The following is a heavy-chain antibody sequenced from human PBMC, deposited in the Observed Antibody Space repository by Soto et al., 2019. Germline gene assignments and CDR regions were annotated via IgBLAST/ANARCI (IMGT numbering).Heavy chain of an antibody. CDR2: ISHDGNSH. CDR3: VKAQERSAQYFAVVITAFDF. Sequence: GGSLRLPCEGSGFSFSNYGIHWVRQAPGKGLEWVAVISHDGNSHHLADSVRGRFTISRDNSKNTVFLHMTSLRREDSAVYHCVKAQERSAQYFAVVITAFDFWGQGTMVTVSS. CDR1: GFSFSNYG. V-gene: IGHV3-30*18. J-gene: IGHJ3*01. D-gene: IGHD3-22*01.